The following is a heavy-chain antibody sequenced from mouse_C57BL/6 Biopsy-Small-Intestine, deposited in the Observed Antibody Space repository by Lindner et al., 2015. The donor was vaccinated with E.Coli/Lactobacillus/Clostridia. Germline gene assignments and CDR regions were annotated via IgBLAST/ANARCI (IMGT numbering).Heavy chain of an antibody. J-gene: IGHJ4*01. Sequence: VQLQESGPELVKPGASVKISCKASGYAFSSSWMNWVKRRPGKGLEWIGRIYPGDGDTNYNGKFKGKATLAADKSSSTAYMQLSSLTSEDSAVYFCARRGYDYDVAMDYWGQGTSVTVSS. CDR2: IYPGDGDT. CDR1: GYAFSSSW. CDR3: ARRGYDYDVAMDY. V-gene: IGHV1-82*01. D-gene: IGHD2-4*01.